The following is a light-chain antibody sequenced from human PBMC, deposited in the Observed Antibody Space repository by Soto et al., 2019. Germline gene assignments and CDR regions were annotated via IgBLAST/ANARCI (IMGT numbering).Light chain of an antibody. Sequence: EIRMTQYPCTLSASEGDRVNITGRAIQMSSISLAWYQQKPGKAPKLLIYDASTLQSGVASRFSGSGSGTEFTLIISGLQPDDSATYYCQQYTNTNNPWMFGQGTKVDI. CDR2: DAS. CDR1: QMSSIS. V-gene: IGKV1-5*01. CDR3: QQYTNTNNPWM. J-gene: IGKJ1*01.